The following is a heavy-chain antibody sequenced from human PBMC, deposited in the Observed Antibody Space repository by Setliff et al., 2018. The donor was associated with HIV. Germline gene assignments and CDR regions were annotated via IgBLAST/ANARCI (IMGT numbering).Heavy chain of an antibody. V-gene: IGHV4-4*02. CDR3: ARGHCSGTNCYGVDYYGMDV. D-gene: IGHD2-2*01. CDR1: GGSISSDNW. J-gene: IGHJ6*02. Sequence: PSETLSLTCAVSGGSISSDNWWTWVRQAPGKGLEWIGEIYHSEYTNYNPSLKSRVSMSVDKSKNQSSVKLTSVTAADTAVYYCARGHCSGTNCYGVDYYGMDVWGQGTTVTVSS. CDR2: IYHSEYT.